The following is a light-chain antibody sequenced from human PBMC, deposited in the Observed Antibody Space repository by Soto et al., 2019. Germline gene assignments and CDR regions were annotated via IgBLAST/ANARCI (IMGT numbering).Light chain of an antibody. J-gene: IGKJ4*01. CDR3: QQYDNYPLT. CDR1: QSISSW. V-gene: IGKV1-5*03. CDR2: KAS. Sequence: DIQSTQSPSTLSASVGDRFTITCLASQSISSWLAWYQQKPGKAPKLLIYKASSLEGGVPSRFSGSGSGTEFTLTISSLQPDDFATYYCQQYDNYPLTFGGGTQVDIK.